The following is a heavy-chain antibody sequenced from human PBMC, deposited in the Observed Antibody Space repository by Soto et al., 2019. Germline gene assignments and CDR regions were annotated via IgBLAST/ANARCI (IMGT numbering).Heavy chain of an antibody. J-gene: IGHJ4*02. D-gene: IGHD3-16*01. V-gene: IGHV4-39*01. CDR1: GGSIYNSHYY. CDR2: IYSGGTT. Sequence: SETLCLTCILSGGSIYNSHYYWVWIRQAPVKGLEWIGSIYSGGTTYYNPSLERRIIISLDTSKTQFFLRLRSVTAADTAVYYCARLQPRFMLSGVITGYFDLWAQGTLVTVAS. CDR3: ARLQPRFMLSGVITGYFDL.